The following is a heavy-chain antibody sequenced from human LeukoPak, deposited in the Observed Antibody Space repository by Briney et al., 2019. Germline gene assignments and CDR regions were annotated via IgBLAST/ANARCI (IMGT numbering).Heavy chain of an antibody. CDR2: IKQDGSEK. Sequence: GGSLRLSCATSRFTFSSYWMSWVRQAPGKGLEWVANIKQDGSEKYSVDSVKGRFTISRDNAKNSLYLQLNSLRAEDTAVYYCARARGGYDFDYWGQGTLVTVSS. V-gene: IGHV3-7*03. CDR3: ARARGGYDFDY. J-gene: IGHJ4*02. CDR1: RFTFSSYW. D-gene: IGHD5-12*01.